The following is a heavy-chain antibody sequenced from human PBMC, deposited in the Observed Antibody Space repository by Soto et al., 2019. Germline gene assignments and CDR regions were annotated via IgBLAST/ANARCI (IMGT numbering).Heavy chain of an antibody. V-gene: IGHV4-59*12. Sequence: SETLSLTCTVSGGSISTYYWNWIRQPPGKGLEWIGYIYYTGNTNYNPSLKSRVTISVDTSKNQFSLKLRSVTAADTAVYYCARESLSSGYYFGIDYWGQGTLVTVSS. CDR3: ARESLSSGYYFGIDY. J-gene: IGHJ4*02. CDR2: IYYTGNT. D-gene: IGHD6-19*01. CDR1: GGSISTYY.